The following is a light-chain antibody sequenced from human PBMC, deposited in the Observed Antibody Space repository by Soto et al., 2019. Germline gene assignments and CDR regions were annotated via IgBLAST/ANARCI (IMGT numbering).Light chain of an antibody. Sequence: EVGMTHSPVTLSVSPGERATLSCRASQSVSSNLAWYQQKPGQAPRLLIYGASTRATGIPARFSGSGSGTEFTLTISSLQSEDFAVYYCQQYNNWPGTFGQGTKV. CDR3: QQYNNWPGT. V-gene: IGKV3-15*01. J-gene: IGKJ1*01. CDR2: GAS. CDR1: QSVSSN.